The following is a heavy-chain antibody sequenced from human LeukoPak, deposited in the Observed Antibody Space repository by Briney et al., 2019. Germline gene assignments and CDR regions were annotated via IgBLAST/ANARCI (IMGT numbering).Heavy chain of an antibody. CDR2: ISPSGTGT. J-gene: IGHJ4*02. V-gene: IGHV3-23*01. CDR1: GFTFSTYA. Sequence: GGSLRLSCVASGFTFSTYAMIWVRQAPGKGLEWVSGISPSGTGTYYADSVKGRLTISRDNSKNTLYLQMDSLRVEDTAVYYCAKVDGVRAAPGRGRVDSWGQGTLVTVSS. D-gene: IGHD6-13*01. CDR3: AKVDGVRAAPGRGRVDS.